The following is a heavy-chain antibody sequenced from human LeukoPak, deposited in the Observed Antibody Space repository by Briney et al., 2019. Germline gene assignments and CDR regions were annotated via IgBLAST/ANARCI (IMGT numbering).Heavy chain of an antibody. D-gene: IGHD3-22*01. CDR3: AIDQTPHYYDSSGYYRNDAFDI. V-gene: IGHV3-48*02. J-gene: IGHJ3*02. Sequence: PGGSLRLSCAASEFTFSSYSMNWVRQAPGKGLEWVSYISSSSSTIYYADSVKGRFTISRDNAKNSLYLQMNSLRDEDTAVYYCAIDQTPHYYDSSGYYRNDAFDIWGQGTMVTVSS. CDR1: EFTFSSYS. CDR2: ISSSSSTI.